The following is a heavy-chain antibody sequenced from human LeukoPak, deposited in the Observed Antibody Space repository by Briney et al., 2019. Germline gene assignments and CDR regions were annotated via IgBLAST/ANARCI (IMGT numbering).Heavy chain of an antibody. D-gene: IGHD3-10*01. Sequence: GESLKISCEGSGGSFTKFWIGWVRQMPGKGLELMGIIYPADSDTRYSPSFQGQVTISADKSISTAYLQWSSLKASDTAMYYCARHFRYYYGSGSYYGYWGQGTLVTVSS. J-gene: IGHJ4*02. CDR3: ARHFRYYYGSGSYYGY. CDR2: IYPADSDT. V-gene: IGHV5-51*01. CDR1: GGSFTKFW.